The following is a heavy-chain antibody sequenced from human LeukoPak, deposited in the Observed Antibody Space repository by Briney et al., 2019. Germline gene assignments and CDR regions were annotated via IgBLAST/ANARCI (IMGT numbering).Heavy chain of an antibody. CDR3: AGQMGQLDNRFDY. CDR1: GFTFSNSA. D-gene: IGHD6-13*01. J-gene: IGHJ4*02. Sequence: RASVKVSCKTSGFTFSNSAMQWVRQARGQRLEWIGWIIVGSGRTHYAQNLQERITISRDMSTNTAYMELSSVTAADTAVYYCAGQMGQLDNRFDYWGQGTLVTVSS. CDR2: IIVGSGRT. V-gene: IGHV1-58*02.